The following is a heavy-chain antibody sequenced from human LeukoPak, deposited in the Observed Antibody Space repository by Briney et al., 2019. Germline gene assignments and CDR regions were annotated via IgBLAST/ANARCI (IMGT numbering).Heavy chain of an antibody. Sequence: SETLSLTCAVYGGSFSGYYWSWIRQPPGKGLEWIGEINHSGSTNYNPSLKSRVTISVDTSKNQFSLKLSPVTAADTAVYYCARRWNYGGKVSLYYFDYWGQGTLVTVSS. CDR1: GGSFSGYY. V-gene: IGHV4-34*01. D-gene: IGHD4-23*01. CDR3: ARRWNYGGKVSLYYFDY. CDR2: INHSGST. J-gene: IGHJ4*02.